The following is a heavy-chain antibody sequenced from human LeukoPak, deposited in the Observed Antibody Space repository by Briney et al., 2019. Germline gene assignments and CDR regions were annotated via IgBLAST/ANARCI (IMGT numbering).Heavy chain of an antibody. V-gene: IGHV4-59*01. J-gene: IGHJ6*03. D-gene: IGHD3-3*01. CDR3: AKTYYDFWGGSYYYYMDV. CDR1: GGSFSSDY. Sequence: SETLSLTCTVSGGSFSSDYWSWIRQPPGKGLEWIGNISYSGSTNYNPSLKSRVTISVDASKNQFSLKLSSVTAADTAVYYCAKTYYDFWGGSYYYYMDVWGKGATVTVSS. CDR2: ISYSGST.